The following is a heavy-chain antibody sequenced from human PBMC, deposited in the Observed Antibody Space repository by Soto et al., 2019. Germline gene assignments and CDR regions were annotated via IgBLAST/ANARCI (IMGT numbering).Heavy chain of an antibody. CDR2: INAGNGNT. Sequence: GASVKVSCKASGYTFTSYAMHWVRQAPGQRLEWMGWINAGNGNTKYSQKFQGRVTITRDTSASTAYMELSSLRSEDTAVYYCARAHTFYENWFDPWGQGTLVTVSS. D-gene: IGHD3-16*01. CDR3: ARAHTFYENWFDP. V-gene: IGHV1-3*01. CDR1: GYTFTSYA. J-gene: IGHJ5*02.